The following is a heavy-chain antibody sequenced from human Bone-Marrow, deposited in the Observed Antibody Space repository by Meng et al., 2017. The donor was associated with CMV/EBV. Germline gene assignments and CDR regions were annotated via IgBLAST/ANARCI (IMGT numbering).Heavy chain of an antibody. Sequence: ASVKVSCKASGYTFTGYYMHGVRQAPGQGLEGMGWINPNSGSTNYAQKFQGRVTMTRDTSISTAYMELSRLRSDGTAVYYCARELGGMHYYGSGSYYLYWGQGTLVTVSS. CDR1: GYTFTGYY. V-gene: IGHV1-2*02. CDR3: ARELGGMHYYGSGSYYLY. D-gene: IGHD3-10*01. CDR2: INPNSGST. J-gene: IGHJ4*02.